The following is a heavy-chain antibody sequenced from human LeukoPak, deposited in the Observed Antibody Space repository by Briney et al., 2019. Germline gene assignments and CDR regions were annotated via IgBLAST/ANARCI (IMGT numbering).Heavy chain of an antibody. CDR2: INAGNGDT. J-gene: IGHJ6*02. D-gene: IGHD3-22*01. V-gene: IGHV1-3*01. CDR3: ARDRYYDSSGGYYYYGMDV. CDR1: GHTFTSYA. Sequence: AASVKVSCKASGHTFTSYAMHWVRQAPGQRLEWMGWINAGNGDTKYSQKFQGRVTITRDTSASTAYMELSSLRSEDTAVYYCARDRYYDSSGGYYYYGMDVWGQGTTVTVSS.